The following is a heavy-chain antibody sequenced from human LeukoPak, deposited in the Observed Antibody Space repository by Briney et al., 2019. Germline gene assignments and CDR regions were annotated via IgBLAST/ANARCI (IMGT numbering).Heavy chain of an antibody. CDR2: MNPNSGNT. CDR3: ARDFAPLSYYYMDV. Sequence: ASVKVSCKASGYTFTSYGINWVRQATGQGLEWMGWMNPNSGNTGYAQKFQGRVTMTRNTSISTVYMELSSLRSEDTAVYYCARDFAPLSYYYMDVWGKGTTVTVSS. J-gene: IGHJ6*03. V-gene: IGHV1-8*02. CDR1: GYTFTSYG.